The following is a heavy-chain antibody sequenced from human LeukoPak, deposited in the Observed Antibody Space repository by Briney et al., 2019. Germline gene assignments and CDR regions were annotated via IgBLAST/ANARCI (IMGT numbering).Heavy chain of an antibody. CDR3: ARANY. J-gene: IGHJ4*02. Sequence: QAGGSLRLSCAASGFTFGNSWMSWVRQAPGKGLEWVANIKQDGSEKYYVDSVKGRFTISRDNAKNSLYLQMSSLRADDTAVYYCARANYWGQGTLVTVSS. CDR1: GFTFGNSW. V-gene: IGHV3-7*01. CDR2: IKQDGSEK.